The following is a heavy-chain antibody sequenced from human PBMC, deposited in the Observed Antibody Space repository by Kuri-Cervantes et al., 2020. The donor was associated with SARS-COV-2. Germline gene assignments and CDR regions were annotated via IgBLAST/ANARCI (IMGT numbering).Heavy chain of an antibody. CDR3: AKDLGIVVVISASIDY. Sequence: GESLKISCAVSGFPFGSYAISWVRQAPGKGLEWVSGISGSGGSSYYADPVKGRFTISRDNSKNTLFLQMNSLRAEDTAVYYCAKDLGIVVVISASIDYWGQGTLVTVSS. J-gene: IGHJ4*02. V-gene: IGHV3-23*01. CDR1: GFPFGSYA. CDR2: ISGSGGSS. D-gene: IGHD3-22*01.